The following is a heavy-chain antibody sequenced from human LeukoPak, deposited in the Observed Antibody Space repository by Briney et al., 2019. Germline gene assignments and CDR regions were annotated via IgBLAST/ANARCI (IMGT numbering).Heavy chain of an antibody. Sequence: GSLRLSCAASGFTFSSYWMHWVRQTPGKGLVWVSRINSDGSSTSYADSVKGRFTISRDNAKNTVYLQMNSLRAEDTAVYYCVKKRWTYHDACDVWGQGTMVTVSS. CDR2: INSDGSST. J-gene: IGHJ3*01. D-gene: IGHD5-24*01. V-gene: IGHV3-74*01. CDR3: VKKRWTYHDACDV. CDR1: GFTFSSYW.